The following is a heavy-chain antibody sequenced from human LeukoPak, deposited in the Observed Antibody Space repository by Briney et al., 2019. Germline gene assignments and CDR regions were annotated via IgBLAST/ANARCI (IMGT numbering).Heavy chain of an antibody. Sequence: ASVKVSCKASGYTFTSHDINWVRQATGQGLEWMGWMNPNSGNTGYAQKFQGRVTMTRNTSISTAYMELSSLRSEDTAVYYCARQYDSSGYFSYWGQGTLVTVSS. CDR2: MNPNSGNT. J-gene: IGHJ4*02. CDR3: ARQYDSSGYFSY. D-gene: IGHD3-22*01. V-gene: IGHV1-8*01. CDR1: GYTFTSHD.